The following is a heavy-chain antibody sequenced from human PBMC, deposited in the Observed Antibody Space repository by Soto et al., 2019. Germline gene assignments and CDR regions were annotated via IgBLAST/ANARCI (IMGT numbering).Heavy chain of an antibody. CDR3: ARRGFDY. J-gene: IGHJ4*02. CDR2: INPSNGRT. CDR1: GYAFSSNY. Sequence: QVELVQAGAEVKKPGASVKVSCKASGYAFSSNYIHWVRQASGQGLEWMGVINPSNGRTTYAQNFQDRVTMTRDTSTSTVYLELRSLSSDDTAVYYCARRGFDYWAQGTPVTVSS. V-gene: IGHV1-46*01.